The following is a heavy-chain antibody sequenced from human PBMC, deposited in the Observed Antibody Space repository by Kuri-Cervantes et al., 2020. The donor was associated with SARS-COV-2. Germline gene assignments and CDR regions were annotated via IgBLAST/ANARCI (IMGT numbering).Heavy chain of an antibody. V-gene: IGHV4-39*07. CDR2: IYYSGST. D-gene: IGHD6-19*01. J-gene: IGHJ4*02. CDR3: ATISASSSSGWYALY. CDR1: GGSISSSSYY. Sequence: SETLSLTCTVSGGSISSSSYYWGWIRQPPGKGLEWIGSIYYSGSTYYNPSHKSRVTISVDTSRNQFSLKLSSVTAADTAVYYFATISASSSSGWYALYWGQGTLVTVSS.